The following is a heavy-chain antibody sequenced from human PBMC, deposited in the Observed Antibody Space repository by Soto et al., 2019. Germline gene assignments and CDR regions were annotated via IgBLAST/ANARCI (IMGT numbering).Heavy chain of an antibody. V-gene: IGHV1-18*01. D-gene: IGHD3-3*01. CDR2: ISAYNGNT. J-gene: IGHJ5*02. CDR3: ARVGGYDFWSGYFDP. CDR1: GYTFTSYG. Sequence: ASVKVSCKASGYTFTSYGISWVRQAPGQGLEWMGWISAYNGNTSYAQKLQGRVTMTTDTSTSTAYMELRSLRSDDTAVYYCARVGGYDFWSGYFDPWGQGTLVTVSS.